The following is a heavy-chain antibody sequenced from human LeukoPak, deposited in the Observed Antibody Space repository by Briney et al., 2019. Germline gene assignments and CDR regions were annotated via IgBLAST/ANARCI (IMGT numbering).Heavy chain of an antibody. CDR1: GFTFSSYS. CDR2: ISSSSSYI. V-gene: IGHV3-21*01. D-gene: IGHD3-10*01. Sequence: GGSLRLSCAASGFTFSSYSMNWVRQAPGKGLEWVSSISSSSSYIYYADSVKGRFTISRDNAKNSLYLQMNSLRAEDTAVYYCARDPRAIGRGMXXXDYWGQGTLVTVSS. CDR3: ARDPRAIGRGMXXXDY. J-gene: IGHJ4*02.